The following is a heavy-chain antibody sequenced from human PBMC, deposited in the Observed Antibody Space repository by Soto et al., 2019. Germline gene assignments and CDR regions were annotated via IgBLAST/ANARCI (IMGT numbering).Heavy chain of an antibody. Sequence: RGSLRLSCAASGFTFSSYGMHWVRQAPGKGLEWVAVIWYDGSNKYYADSVKGRFTISRDNSKNTLYLQMNSLRAEDTAVYYCARERESSGWYQPHFQHWGQGTLVTVSS. J-gene: IGHJ1*01. V-gene: IGHV3-33*01. CDR2: IWYDGSNK. CDR3: ARERESSGWYQPHFQH. D-gene: IGHD6-19*01. CDR1: GFTFSSYG.